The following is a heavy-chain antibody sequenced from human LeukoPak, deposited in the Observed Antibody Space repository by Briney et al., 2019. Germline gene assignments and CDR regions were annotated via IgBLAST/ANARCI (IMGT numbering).Heavy chain of an antibody. CDR1: GFTFSSYA. CDR2: ISSSGSSI. Sequence: GGSLRLSCAPSGFTFSSYAMSWVRQAPGKGLEWVSYISSSGSSIHYADSVKGRFTISRDNSKNTLYLQINSLRAEDTAVYYRAKDDWFGEFFYWGQGTLVTVSS. J-gene: IGHJ4*02. CDR3: AKDDWFGEFFY. V-gene: IGHV3-23*01. D-gene: IGHD3-10*01.